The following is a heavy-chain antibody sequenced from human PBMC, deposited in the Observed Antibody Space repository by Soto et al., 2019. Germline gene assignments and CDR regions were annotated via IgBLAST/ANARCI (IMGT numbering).Heavy chain of an antibody. J-gene: IGHJ6*02. CDR3: ARDWSSYDFWSGNPLGMDV. V-gene: IGHV3-33*01. CDR1: GFTFSSYG. CDR2: IWYDGSNK. Sequence: PGGSLRLSCAASGFTFSSYGMHWVRQAPGKGLEWVAVIWYDGSNKYYADSAKGRFTISRDNSKNTLYLQMNSLRAEDTAVYYCARDWSSYDFWSGNPLGMDVWGQGTTVTVSS. D-gene: IGHD3-3*01.